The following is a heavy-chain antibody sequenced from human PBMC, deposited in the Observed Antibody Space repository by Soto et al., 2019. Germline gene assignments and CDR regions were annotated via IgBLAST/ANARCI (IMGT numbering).Heavy chain of an antibody. CDR1: GYTFTNSG. V-gene: IGHV1-18*01. CDR2: ISTDNGNT. D-gene: IGHD3-3*01. Sequence: QVQLVQSGAEVKKPGASVKVSCEASGYTFTNSGISWVRQAPGQGLEWMGWISTDNGNTNYAQHLQGRVSMTTDTCTSTAYMDLRSLRSDDTAVYYCARDQGITTFGVYSMYYYGMDVWGQGTTVTVSS. CDR3: ARDQGITTFGVYSMYYYGMDV. J-gene: IGHJ6*02.